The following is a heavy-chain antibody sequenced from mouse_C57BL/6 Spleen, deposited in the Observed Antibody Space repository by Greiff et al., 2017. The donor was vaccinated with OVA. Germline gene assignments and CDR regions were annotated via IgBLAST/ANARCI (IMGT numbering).Heavy chain of an antibody. CDR2: IDPETGGT. D-gene: IGHD2-5*01. J-gene: IGHJ3*01. Sequence: VQLQQSGAELVRPGASVTLSCKASGYTFTDYEMHWVKQTPVHGLEWIGAIDPETGGTAYNQKFKGKAILTADKSSSTAYMELRSLTSEDSAVYYCTRGVYYSNSWFAYWGQGTLVTVSA. CDR1: GYTFTDYE. CDR3: TRGVYYSNSWFAY. V-gene: IGHV1-15*01.